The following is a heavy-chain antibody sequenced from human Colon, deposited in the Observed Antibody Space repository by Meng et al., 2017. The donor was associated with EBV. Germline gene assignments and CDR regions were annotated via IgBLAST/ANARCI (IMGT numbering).Heavy chain of an antibody. CDR1: GGSFSGYY. Sequence: QVQLQQWGAGLLKPSEXLSLTCAVDGGSFSGYYWTWIRQPPGKGLEWIGEINHSGSTNYNPSLKSRVTISVDTSKNQFSLKVTSVTAADTAVYYCARYRLQNDYGDQLYYFDYLGQGSLVTVSS. CDR3: ARYRLQNDYGDQLYYFDY. D-gene: IGHD4-17*01. V-gene: IGHV4-34*01. CDR2: INHSGST. J-gene: IGHJ4*02.